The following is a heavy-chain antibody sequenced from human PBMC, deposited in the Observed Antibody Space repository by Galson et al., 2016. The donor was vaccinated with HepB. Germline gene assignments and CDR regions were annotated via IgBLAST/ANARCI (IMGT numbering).Heavy chain of an antibody. J-gene: IGHJ5*01. Sequence: SVKVSCKASGYTFTSYAISWVRQTPGQGLEWMGWISAYNGNRNYAQEVQDRVTMTTDTSTSTAYMELRSLRSDDTAVYYCARLDTGSSGYYQVGWFDSWGPGTLVTVSS. CDR3: ARLDTGSSGYYQVGWFDS. CDR2: ISAYNGNR. D-gene: IGHD6-19*01. V-gene: IGHV1-18*01. CDR1: GYTFTSYA.